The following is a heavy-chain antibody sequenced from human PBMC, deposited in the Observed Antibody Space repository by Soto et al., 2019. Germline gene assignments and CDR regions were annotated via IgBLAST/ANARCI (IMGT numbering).Heavy chain of an antibody. D-gene: IGHD3-10*01. J-gene: IGHJ4*02. Sequence: VQLVESGGGEVQPGRSLRLSCAASGFAFSSYAMHWVRQAPGKGLEWVAVISYDGSNKYYAESVKGRFTISRDNSKNTLYLQLNSLRAEDTAVYYCARDVSGSGDWGQGPLVTVSS. CDR3: ARDVSGSGD. CDR2: ISYDGSNK. CDR1: GFAFSSYA. V-gene: IGHV3-30-3*01.